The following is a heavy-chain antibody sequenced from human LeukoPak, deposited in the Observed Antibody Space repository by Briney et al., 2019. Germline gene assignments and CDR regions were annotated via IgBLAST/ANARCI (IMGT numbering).Heavy chain of an antibody. V-gene: IGHV3-23*01. CDR1: GFTFSSYA. CDR3: AKDPYCNSATCYGGGDY. J-gene: IGHJ4*02. D-gene: IGHD2-2*01. Sequence: GGSLRLSCAASGFTFSSYAMSWVRQAPGKGLEWVSAISGSGGSTYYADSVKGRFTISRDNSKNTLYLQMNSLRADDTAIYYCAKDPYCNSATCYGGGDYWGQGTLVTVSS. CDR2: ISGSGGST.